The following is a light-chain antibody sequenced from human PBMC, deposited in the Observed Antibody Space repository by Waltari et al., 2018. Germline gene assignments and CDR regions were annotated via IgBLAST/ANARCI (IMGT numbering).Light chain of an antibody. CDR1: NLGDKY. CDR3: QAWDSSTAHVV. CDR2: QDS. Sequence: SYELTQPPSVSVSPGQTASITCSGDNLGDKYACWYQQKPGQSPVLVIYQDSERPSGIPERFSGSNSGNTATLTVSVTQAMDEADYYCQAWDSSTAHVVFGGGTKLTVL. V-gene: IGLV3-1*01. J-gene: IGLJ2*01.